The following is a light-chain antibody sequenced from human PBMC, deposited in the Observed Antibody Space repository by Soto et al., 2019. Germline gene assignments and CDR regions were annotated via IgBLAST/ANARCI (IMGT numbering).Light chain of an antibody. V-gene: IGLV2-14*01. CDR2: EVT. Sequence: SALTRPASVSGSPGQSITISCTGTSGDIGSYNRVSWYQQHPGKAPKLIIYEVTDRPSGVSNRFSGSKSGNTASLTISGLQAEDEAEYYSSSYTNINTRACVFGTGTKVTAL. CDR3: SSYTNINTRACV. CDR1: SGDIGSYNR. J-gene: IGLJ1*01.